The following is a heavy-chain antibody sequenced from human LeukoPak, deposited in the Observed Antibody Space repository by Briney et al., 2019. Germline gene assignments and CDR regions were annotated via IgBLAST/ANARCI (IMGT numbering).Heavy chain of an antibody. D-gene: IGHD6-13*01. CDR2: FDPEDGET. J-gene: IGHJ3*02. Sequence: ASVKVSCKVSGYTLTELSMHWVRQAPGKGLEWMGGFDPEDGETIYAQKFQGRVTMTEDTSTDTAYMELSSLRSEDTAVYYCATESSSWYEDAFDIWGQGTMVTVSS. CDR1: GYTLTELS. V-gene: IGHV1-24*01. CDR3: ATESSSWYEDAFDI.